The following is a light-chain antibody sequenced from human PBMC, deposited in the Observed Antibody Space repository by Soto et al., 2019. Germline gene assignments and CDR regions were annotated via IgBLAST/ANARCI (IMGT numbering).Light chain of an antibody. J-gene: IGKJ1*01. CDR2: EVS. V-gene: IGKV2-30*02. CDR3: MQGTHWPWT. Sequence: DVVKTQSPLSLPVTLGQRASISCRSSESLIHSDGSTYLSWFQQRPGQSPRRLIYEVSDRDSGVPDRFSGSGSGTDFTLKISRVEAEDVGVYYCMQGTHWPWTFGQGTEVEIK. CDR1: ESLIHSDGSTY.